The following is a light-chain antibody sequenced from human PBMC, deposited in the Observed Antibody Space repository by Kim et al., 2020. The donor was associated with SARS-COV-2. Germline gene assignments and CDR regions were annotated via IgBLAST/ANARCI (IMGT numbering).Light chain of an antibody. J-gene: IGLJ3*02. CDR1: SCDVGDCFY. V-gene: IGLV2-14*03. CDR3: GSYTTTSTLV. CDR2: DVS. Sequence: GQCMTYYCTGTSCDVGDCFYNTWYLEQPGRAPKSMFYDVSHRPSAVSTRFSGSKSGNTTSLTVSGLKAEDGADYYCGSYTTTSTLVFGGGTQLTVL.